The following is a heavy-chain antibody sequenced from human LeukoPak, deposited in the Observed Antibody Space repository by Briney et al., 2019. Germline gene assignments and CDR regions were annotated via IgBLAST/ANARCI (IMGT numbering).Heavy chain of an antibody. D-gene: IGHD3-22*01. CDR3: ARRWPHSRRYYLFDY. Sequence: ASVKVSCKASGGTFSIHGISWVRQAPGQGLEWVGGIIPIFGATNYAQKFQGRVTITTDESTSTAYMELSSLRSEDTALYYCARRWPHSRRYYLFDYWGQGTLVTVSS. CDR2: IIPIFGAT. J-gene: IGHJ4*02. V-gene: IGHV1-69*05. CDR1: GGTFSIHG.